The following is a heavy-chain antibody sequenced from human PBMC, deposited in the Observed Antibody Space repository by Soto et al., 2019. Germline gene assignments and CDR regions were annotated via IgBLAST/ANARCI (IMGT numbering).Heavy chain of an antibody. CDR1: GFALGGYW. CDR2: INGDGSST. D-gene: IGHD2-21*01. J-gene: IGHJ5*02. V-gene: IGHV3-74*03. CDR3: ARGHFNVAP. Sequence: GGSLRLSCAASGFALGGYWMHWVRQAPGKGLVWVSRINGDGSSTTYADSVEGRFTVSRDNARNTLYLHMKGLRVEDTAVYHCARGHFNVAPWAPGTLVTVSS.